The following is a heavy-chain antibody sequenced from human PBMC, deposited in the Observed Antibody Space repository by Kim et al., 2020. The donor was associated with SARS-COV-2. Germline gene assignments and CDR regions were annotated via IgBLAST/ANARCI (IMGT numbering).Heavy chain of an antibody. CDR3: ARGGFSDSGYDYVDY. Sequence: GGSLRLSCAASGFTVSSNYMSWVRQAPGKGLEWVSVIYSGGSTYYADSVKGRFTISRDNSKNTLYLQMNSLRAEDTAVYYCARGGFSDSGYDYVDYWGQGTLVTVSS. CDR2: IYSGGST. D-gene: IGHD5-12*01. J-gene: IGHJ4*02. V-gene: IGHV3-66*01. CDR1: GFTVSSNY.